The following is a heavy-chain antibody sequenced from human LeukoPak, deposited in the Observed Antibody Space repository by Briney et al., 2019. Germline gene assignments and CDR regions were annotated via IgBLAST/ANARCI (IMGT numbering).Heavy chain of an antibody. D-gene: IGHD3-3*01. V-gene: IGHV3-23*01. J-gene: IGHJ4*02. CDR3: AKDSPEYYDFWSGYFDY. CDR2: ISGSGGST. Sequence: PGGSLRLSCAASGSTFDDYGMSWVRQAPGKGLEWVSAISGSGGSTYYADSVKGRFTISRDNSKNTLYLQMNSLRAEDTAVYYCAKDSPEYYDFWSGYFDYWGQGTLVTVSS. CDR1: GSTFDDYG.